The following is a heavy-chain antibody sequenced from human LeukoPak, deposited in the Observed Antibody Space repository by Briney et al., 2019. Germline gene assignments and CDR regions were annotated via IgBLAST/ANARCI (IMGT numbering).Heavy chain of an antibody. D-gene: IGHD5-18*01. CDR1: GYTFTGYY. V-gene: IGHV1-2*02. Sequence: GASVKVSCKASGYTFTGYYMHWVRQAPGQGLEWVGWINPNSGGTNYIQKFQGRVTMTRDTSISTVYMELSRLTSDDTAIYYCARDGDTSMVTGDYWGQGTLVTVSS. CDR3: ARDGDTSMVTGDY. J-gene: IGHJ4*02. CDR2: INPNSGGT.